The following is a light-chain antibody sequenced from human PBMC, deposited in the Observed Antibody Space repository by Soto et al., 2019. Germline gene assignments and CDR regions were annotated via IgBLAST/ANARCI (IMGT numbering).Light chain of an antibody. CDR2: AAS. V-gene: IGKV1-27*01. Sequence: DIQMPQSPSSLSASVGDRVTITCRASPGISNSLAWYQQIPGKVPKLLISAASTLQSGVPSRFSGSGSGTDFTLTISSLQPEDVATYYCQKYTNVPTFGGGTKVEIK. CDR1: PGISNS. CDR3: QKYTNVPT. J-gene: IGKJ4*01.